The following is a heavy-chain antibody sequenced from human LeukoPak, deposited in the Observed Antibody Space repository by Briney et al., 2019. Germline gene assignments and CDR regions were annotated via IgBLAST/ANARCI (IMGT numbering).Heavy chain of an antibody. Sequence: PGGSLRLSCAASGFTVSSNYMSWVRQAPGKGLEWVSVIYSGGSTYYADSVKGRFTISRDSSKNTLFLQMNTLRAEDTAIYYCAKDRTVGASYWYFDLWGRGTLVTVPS. V-gene: IGHV3-53*01. CDR1: GFTVSSNY. J-gene: IGHJ2*01. CDR2: IYSGGST. D-gene: IGHD1-26*01. CDR3: AKDRTVGASYWYFDL.